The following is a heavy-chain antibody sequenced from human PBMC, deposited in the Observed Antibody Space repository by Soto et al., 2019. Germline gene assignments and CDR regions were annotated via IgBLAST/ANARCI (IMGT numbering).Heavy chain of an antibody. CDR3: ATESPADTDAFDI. D-gene: IGHD6-13*01. CDR1: GFTFSSYA. V-gene: IGHV3-30-3*01. CDR2: ISYDGSNK. Sequence: GGSLRLSCAASGFTFSSYAMHWVRQAPGKGLEWVAVISYDGSNKYYADSVKGRFTISRDNSKNTLYLQMNSLRSEDTAVYYCATESPADTDAFDIWGQGTMVTVSS. J-gene: IGHJ3*02.